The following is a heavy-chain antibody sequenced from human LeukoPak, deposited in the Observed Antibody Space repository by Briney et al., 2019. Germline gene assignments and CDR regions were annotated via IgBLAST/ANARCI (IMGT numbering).Heavy chain of an antibody. J-gene: IGHJ3*02. Sequence: GASVKVSCKASGGTFSSYAISWVRQAPGQGLEWMGWISAYNGNTNYAQKLQGRVTMTTDTSTSTAYMELRSLRSDDTAVYYCARDPSAGLRYFDWLLPREDAFDIWGQGTMVTVSS. D-gene: IGHD3-9*01. CDR2: ISAYNGNT. CDR1: GGTFSSYA. V-gene: IGHV1-18*01. CDR3: ARDPSAGLRYFDWLLPREDAFDI.